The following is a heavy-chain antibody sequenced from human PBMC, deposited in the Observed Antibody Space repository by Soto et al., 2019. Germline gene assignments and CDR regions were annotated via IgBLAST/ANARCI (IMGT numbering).Heavy chain of an antibody. CDR2: FDPEGGET. CDR1: GYTLTELS. Sequence: ASVKVSCKVSGYTLTELSMHWVRQAPGKGLEWMGGFDPEGGETIYAQKFQGRVTMTEDTSTDTAYMELSSLRSEDTAVYYCATEMPPYSSSWYYFDYWGQGTLVTVSS. D-gene: IGHD6-13*01. V-gene: IGHV1-24*01. CDR3: ATEMPPYSSSWYYFDY. J-gene: IGHJ4*02.